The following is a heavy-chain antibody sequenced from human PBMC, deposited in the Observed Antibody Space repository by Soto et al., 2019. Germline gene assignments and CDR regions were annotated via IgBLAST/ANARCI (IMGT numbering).Heavy chain of an antibody. V-gene: IGHV1-2*02. Sequence: ASVKVSCKASGYTFTGYYMHWVRQAPGQGLEWMGWINPNSGGTNYAQKFQGRVTMTRDTSISTAYMELSRLRSDDTAVYYCARGGTGTTRDYYYYYGMDVWGQGTTVTVSS. D-gene: IGHD1-1*01. CDR3: ARGGTGTTRDYYYYYGMDV. CDR2: INPNSGGT. J-gene: IGHJ6*02. CDR1: GYTFTGYY.